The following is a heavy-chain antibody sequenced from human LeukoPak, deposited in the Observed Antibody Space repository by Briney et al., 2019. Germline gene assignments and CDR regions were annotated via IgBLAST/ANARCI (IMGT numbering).Heavy chain of an antibody. Sequence: SETLSLTCTVSGGSISSSSYYWGWIRQPPGKGLEWIGSIYYSGSTYYNPSLKSRVTMSVDTSKNQFSLRLSSVTAADTAVYYCARDSGYSSGWSGDYYYYYGMDVWGQGTTVTVSS. CDR3: ARDSGYSSGWSGDYYYYYGMDV. D-gene: IGHD6-19*01. V-gene: IGHV4-39*07. CDR2: IYYSGST. J-gene: IGHJ6*02. CDR1: GGSISSSSYY.